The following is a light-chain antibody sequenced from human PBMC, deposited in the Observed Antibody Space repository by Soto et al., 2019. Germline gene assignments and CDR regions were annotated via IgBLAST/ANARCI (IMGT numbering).Light chain of an antibody. V-gene: IGKV2-30*01. CDR3: MQGTHGPRT. CDR2: KVS. Sequence: DVVMTQSPLSLPVTLGQPASISCRSSQSLVYSDGNTYLNWFQQRPGQSPRRLIYKVSNRDSGVPDRFSGNGSGTDFTLKISRVEAEDVGVDYCMQGTHGPRTFGQGTRVEIK. J-gene: IGKJ1*01. CDR1: QSLVYSDGNTY.